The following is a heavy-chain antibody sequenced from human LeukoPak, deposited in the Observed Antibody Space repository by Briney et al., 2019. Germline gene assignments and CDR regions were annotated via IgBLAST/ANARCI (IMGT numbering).Heavy chain of an antibody. Sequence: PGGSLRPSCAASGFTFSSYSMNWVRQAPGKGLEWVSYSSSSSSTIYYADSVKGRFTISRDNAKNTLYLQMNSLRAEDTAVYYCAREVGITFGGVTFDYWGQGTLVTVSS. V-gene: IGHV3-48*01. J-gene: IGHJ4*02. CDR3: AREVGITFGGVTFDY. CDR1: GFTFSSYS. D-gene: IGHD3-16*01. CDR2: SSSSSSTI.